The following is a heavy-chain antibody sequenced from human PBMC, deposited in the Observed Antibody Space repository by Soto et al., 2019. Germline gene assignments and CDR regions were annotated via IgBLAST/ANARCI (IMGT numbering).Heavy chain of an antibody. J-gene: IGHJ5*02. CDR3: ARRRAGAVRELVP. Sequence: TLSLTCTVSGGSISSSSYYWGWIRQPPGKGLEWIGSIHYSGSTYYNPSLKSRVTISADTSKNQFSLKLSSVTAADTAVYYCARRRAGAVRELVPWGQETLV. D-gene: IGHD3-10*01. CDR1: GGSISSSSYY. CDR2: IHYSGST. V-gene: IGHV4-39*01.